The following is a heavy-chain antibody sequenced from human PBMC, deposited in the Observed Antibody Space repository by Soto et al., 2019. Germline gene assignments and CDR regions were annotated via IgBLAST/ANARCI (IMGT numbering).Heavy chain of an antibody. D-gene: IGHD3-16*01. CDR3: ARESFSASPNFFDY. CDR2: IGLSGDTI. V-gene: IGHV3-48*03. J-gene: IGHJ4*02. Sequence: PEGSLRLSCAVSGFSFTNYEMNWVRQAPGKGLEWIAYIGLSGDTIYYADSVKGRFTISRDHAKNSLELQMNSLRADDTALYYCARESFSASPNFFDYWGRGTQVTVSS. CDR1: GFSFTNYE.